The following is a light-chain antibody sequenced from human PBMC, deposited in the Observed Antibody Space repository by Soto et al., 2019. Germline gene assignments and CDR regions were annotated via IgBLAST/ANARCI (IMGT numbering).Light chain of an antibody. J-gene: IGLJ1*01. CDR1: SSNIGSNY. V-gene: IGLV1-47*01. CDR2: RNN. CDR3: AAWDDSLSGRDV. Sequence: QSVLTQTPSASGTPGQRVTLSCSGSSSNIGSNYVYWYQQLPGTAPKLLIHRNNQRPSGVPDRFSGSKSGTSASLAISGLRSEDEADYYCAAWDDSLSGRDVFGTGTKLTVL.